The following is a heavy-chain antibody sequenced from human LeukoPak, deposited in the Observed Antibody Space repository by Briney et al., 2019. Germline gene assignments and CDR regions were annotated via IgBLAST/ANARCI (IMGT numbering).Heavy chain of an antibody. D-gene: IGHD3-10*01. CDR1: GFTFSDYS. CDR2: INSAERNT. J-gene: IGHJ4*02. Sequence: GGSLRLSCAASGFTFSDYSMNWVRQAPGKGLVWVSRINSAERNTNYADSVKGRFTISRDNAKNTLYLQMNSLRAEDTAVYYCSRGAGDGSGSYLIDYWGQGTLVTVSS. V-gene: IGHV3-74*01. CDR3: SRGAGDGSGSYLIDY.